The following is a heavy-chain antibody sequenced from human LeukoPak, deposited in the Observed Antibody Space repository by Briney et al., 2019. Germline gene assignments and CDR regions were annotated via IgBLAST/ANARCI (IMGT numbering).Heavy chain of an antibody. V-gene: IGHV4-59*08. CDR3: ARARRITIFGVGRYWYFDL. CDR2: AHYSGST. Sequence: SETLSLTCTVSGDSISHHCWNWIRQPPGKGLEWIGFAHYSGSTFYNPSLNSRVTLSVDTSKNQFSLKLTSVTAADTAVYYCARARRITIFGVGRYWYFDLWGRGTLVTVSS. D-gene: IGHD3-3*01. J-gene: IGHJ2*01. CDR1: GDSISHHC.